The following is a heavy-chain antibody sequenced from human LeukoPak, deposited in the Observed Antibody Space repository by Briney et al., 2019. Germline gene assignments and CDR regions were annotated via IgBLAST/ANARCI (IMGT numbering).Heavy chain of an antibody. V-gene: IGHV3-74*01. CDR3: ARSRYDYIWGIDY. CDR2: INPDGSTT. D-gene: IGHD3-16*01. CDR1: GFIFSNYW. J-gene: IGHJ4*02. Sequence: TGGSLRLSCAASGFIFSNYWMHWVRHDPGKGLVWVSFINPDGSTTNYADSVKGRFTISRDNAENTLYLQMNSLRDEDTAVFYCARSRYDYIWGIDYWGQGTLVTISS.